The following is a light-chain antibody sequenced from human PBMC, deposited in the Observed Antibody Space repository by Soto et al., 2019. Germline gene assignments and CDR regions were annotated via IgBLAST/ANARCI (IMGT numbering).Light chain of an antibody. CDR2: AAA. J-gene: IGKJ1*01. CDR3: QQYNNWWT. V-gene: IGKV3-15*01. Sequence: EIVMTQSPATLSVTPGERATLSCRASQTVSNNLAWYQQKPGQAPRLLIYAAATRATGIPARFSGSGSGREFTLTISSLQSEDFAVYYCQQYNNWWTFGQGTMV. CDR1: QTVSNN.